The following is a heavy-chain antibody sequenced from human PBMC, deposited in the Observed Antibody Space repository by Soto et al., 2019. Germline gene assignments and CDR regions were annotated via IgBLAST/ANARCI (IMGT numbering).Heavy chain of an antibody. CDR3: ARVGSGYDSYYFDY. CDR1: CGSISSSSYY. Sequence: SETLSLTCTVSCGSISSSSYYWGWIRQPPGKGLEWIGSIYYSGSTYYNPSLKSRVTISVDTSKNQFSLKLSSVTAADTAVYYRARVGSGYDSYYFDYWGQGTLVTVSS. J-gene: IGHJ4*02. V-gene: IGHV4-39*01. CDR2: IYYSGST. D-gene: IGHD5-12*01.